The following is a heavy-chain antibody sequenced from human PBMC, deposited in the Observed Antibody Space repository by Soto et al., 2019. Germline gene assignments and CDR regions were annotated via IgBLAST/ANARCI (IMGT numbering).Heavy chain of an antibody. J-gene: IGHJ4*02. Sequence: EVQLVESGGGLVQPGRSLRLSCAASGFTFDDYAMHWVRQAPGKGLEWVSGISWNSGSIAYADSVKGRFTISRDNARNSLFLQMNRLRAEDTALYYCAKDFGGFGELLDYWGQGTLVTVSS. CDR3: AKDFGGFGELLDY. D-gene: IGHD3-10*01. V-gene: IGHV3-9*01. CDR2: ISWNSGSI. CDR1: GFTFDDYA.